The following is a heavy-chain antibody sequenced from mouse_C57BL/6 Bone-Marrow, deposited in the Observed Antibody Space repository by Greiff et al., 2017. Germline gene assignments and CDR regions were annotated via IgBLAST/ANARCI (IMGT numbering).Heavy chain of an antibody. CDR1: GFSLSTFGMG. V-gene: IGHV8-8*01. CDR2: IWWDDDK. J-gene: IGHJ4*01. D-gene: IGHD1-1*02. CDR3: ARIIYYGRYDYAMDY. Sequence: QVTLKESGPGILQPSQTLSLTCSFSGFSLSTFGMGVGWIRQPSGKGLEWLAPIWWDDDKYYNPAPKSRLTISKDTSQNQVFLKIANVNTADTATYYGARIIYYGRYDYAMDYWGQGTSVTVSS.